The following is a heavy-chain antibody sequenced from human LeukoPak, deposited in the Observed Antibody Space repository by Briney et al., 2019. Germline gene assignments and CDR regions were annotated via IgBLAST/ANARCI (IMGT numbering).Heavy chain of an antibody. Sequence: GGSLRLSCAASGFTFSTYGMHWVRQAPGKGLEWVAVISYDGSNKYYADSVKGRFTISRDNSKNTLFLQMNSLRAEDTAVYYCARHFGVLRYFDWLVHRVFDYWGQGTLVTVSS. D-gene: IGHD3-9*01. CDR3: ARHFGVLRYFDWLVHRVFDY. J-gene: IGHJ4*02. CDR1: GFTFSTYG. V-gene: IGHV3-33*05. CDR2: ISYDGSNK.